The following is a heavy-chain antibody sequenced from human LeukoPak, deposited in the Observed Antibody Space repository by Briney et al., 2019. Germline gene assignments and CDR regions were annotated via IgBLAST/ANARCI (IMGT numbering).Heavy chain of an antibody. V-gene: IGHV3-64*01. Sequence: SGGSLRLSCAASGFTFSSYAMHWVRQAPGKGLEYVSAISSNGGSTYYANSVKGRFTISRDNSKNTLYLQMGSLRAEDMAVYYCARDYDEGSSWYGYWGQGTLVTVSS. CDR3: ARDYDEGSSWYGY. D-gene: IGHD6-13*01. J-gene: IGHJ4*02. CDR1: GFTFSSYA. CDR2: ISSNGGST.